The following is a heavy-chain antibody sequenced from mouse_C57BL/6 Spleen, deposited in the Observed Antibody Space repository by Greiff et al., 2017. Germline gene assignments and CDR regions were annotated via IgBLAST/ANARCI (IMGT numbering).Heavy chain of an antibody. Sequence: VQLQQSGTELVKPGASVKLSCKASGYTFTSYWMHLVKQRPGQGLEWIGNINPSNGGTNYNEKFKGKATLTVDKSSSTAYMQLSSLTSEDSAVYFCARWNNNGSSYDFDYWGQGTTLTVSS. D-gene: IGHD1-1*01. CDR2: INPSNGGT. J-gene: IGHJ2*01. CDR1: GYTFTSYW. CDR3: ARWNNNGSSYDFDY. V-gene: IGHV1-53*01.